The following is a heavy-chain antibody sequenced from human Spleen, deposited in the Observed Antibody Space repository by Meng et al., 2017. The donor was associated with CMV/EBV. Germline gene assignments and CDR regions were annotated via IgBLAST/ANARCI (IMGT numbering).Heavy chain of an antibody. V-gene: IGHV3-9*01. CDR2: ISWNSVIR. D-gene: IGHD3-10*01. CDR3: VKAQKSSLMTAMGV. Sequence: GGSLRLSCAASGFNLEDYTMFWVRQVPGKGLEWVSTISWNSVIRDYADSVKGRFTVSRDNAKKTLYLQMNSLRPEDSALYYCVKAQKSSLMTAMGVWGQGTTVTVSS. J-gene: IGHJ6*02. CDR1: GFNLEDYT.